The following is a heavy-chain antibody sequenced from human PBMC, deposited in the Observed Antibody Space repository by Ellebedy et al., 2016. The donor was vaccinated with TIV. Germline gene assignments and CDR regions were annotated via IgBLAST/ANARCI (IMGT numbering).Heavy chain of an antibody. CDR3: AKIFFGSSGYYITALDF. D-gene: IGHD3-22*01. V-gene: IGHV3-30*02. CDR1: GFSFSTHG. J-gene: IGHJ4*02. CDR2: ISYNGRNE. Sequence: GESLKISCVASGFSFSTHGMHWVRQAPGKGLEWVAFISYNGRNEYYADSVKGRFTISRDYSKNTLYLQMNSLRAEDTALYYCAKIFFGSSGYYITALDFWGPGTLVTVSS.